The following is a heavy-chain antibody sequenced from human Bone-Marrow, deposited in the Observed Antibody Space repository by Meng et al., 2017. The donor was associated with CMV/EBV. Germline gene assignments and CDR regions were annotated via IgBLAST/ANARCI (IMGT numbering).Heavy chain of an antibody. D-gene: IGHD2-15*01. CDR2: ISAYNGNT. CDR1: GYTFTSYG. J-gene: IGHJ3*02. V-gene: IGHV1-18*01. CDR3: ARELGGSRPLGAFDI. Sequence: ASVKVSCKASGYTFTSYGISWVRQAPGQGLEWMGWISAYNGNTNYAQKLQGRVTMTTDTSTSTAYMELRSLRSDDTDVYYCARELGGSRPLGAFDIWGQGTMVTVSS.